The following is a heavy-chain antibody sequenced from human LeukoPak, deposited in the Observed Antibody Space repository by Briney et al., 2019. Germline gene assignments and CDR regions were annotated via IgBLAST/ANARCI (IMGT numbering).Heavy chain of an antibody. CDR3: ARDRRAALDY. J-gene: IGHJ4*02. V-gene: IGHV3-21*01. CDR2: ISSSSSYI. D-gene: IGHD2-15*01. Sequence: GGSLRLSCAASGFTFSSYSMNWVRQAPRKGLEWVSSISSSSSYIYYADSVKGRFTISRDNAKNSLYLQMNSLRAEDTAVYYCARDRRAALDYWGQGTLVTVSS. CDR1: GFTFSSYS.